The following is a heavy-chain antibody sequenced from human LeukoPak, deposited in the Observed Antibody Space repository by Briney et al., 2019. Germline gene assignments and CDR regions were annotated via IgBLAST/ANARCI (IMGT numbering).Heavy chain of an antibody. J-gene: IGHJ6*03. CDR3: ARAAGPYYYYYMDV. CDR2: IYYSGST. CDR1: GGSISSSSYY. D-gene: IGHD3-10*01. V-gene: IGHV4-39*07. Sequence: SETLSLTCTVSGGSISSSSYYWGWIRQPPGKGLEWIGSIYYSGSTNYNPSLKSRVTISVDTSKNQFSLKLSSVTAADTAVYYCARAAGPYYYYYMDVCGKGTTVTVSS.